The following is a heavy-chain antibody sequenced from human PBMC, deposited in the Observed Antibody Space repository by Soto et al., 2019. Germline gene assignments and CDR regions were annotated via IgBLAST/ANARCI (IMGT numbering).Heavy chain of an antibody. CDR1: GFSLSNARMG. Sequence: QVTLKESGPVLVKPTETLTLTCTVSGFSLSNARMGVSWIRQPPGKALEWLAHIFSNDEKSYSTSLKSRLTISKDTSKSQVVLTMTNMDPEDTATYYCARHGRGVGARPLDYWGQGTLVTVSS. CDR3: ARHGRGVGARPLDY. V-gene: IGHV2-26*01. J-gene: IGHJ4*02. CDR2: IFSNDEK. D-gene: IGHD1-26*01.